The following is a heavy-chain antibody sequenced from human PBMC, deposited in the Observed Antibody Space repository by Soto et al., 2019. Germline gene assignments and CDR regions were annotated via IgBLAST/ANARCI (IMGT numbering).Heavy chain of an antibody. Sequence: GSLRLSCAASGFTFSSYGMHWVRQAPGKGLEWVAVISYDGSNKYYADSVKGRFTISRDNSKNTLYLQMNSLRAEDTAVYYCAKVHMPAVGATTVMAFDIWGQGTMVTVSS. CDR3: AKVHMPAVGATTVMAFDI. V-gene: IGHV3-30*18. CDR1: GFTFSSYG. D-gene: IGHD1-26*01. CDR2: ISYDGSNK. J-gene: IGHJ3*02.